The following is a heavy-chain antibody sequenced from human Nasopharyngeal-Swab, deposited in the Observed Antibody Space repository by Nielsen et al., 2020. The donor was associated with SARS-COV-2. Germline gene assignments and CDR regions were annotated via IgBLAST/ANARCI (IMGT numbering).Heavy chain of an antibody. CDR3: AKGDHFLGYCSGGSCYTIDY. D-gene: IGHD2-15*01. CDR1: GFTFSGYA. Sequence: GGSLRLSCAASGFTFSGYAMSWVRQAPGKGLEWVSAISGSGGSTYYADSVKGRFTISRDNSKNTLYLQMNSLRAEGTAVYYCAKGDHFLGYCSGGSCYTIDYWGQGTLVTVSS. J-gene: IGHJ4*02. V-gene: IGHV3-23*01. CDR2: ISGSGGST.